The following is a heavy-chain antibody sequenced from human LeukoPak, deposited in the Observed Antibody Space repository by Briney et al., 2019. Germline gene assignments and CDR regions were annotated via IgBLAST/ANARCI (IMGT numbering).Heavy chain of an antibody. Sequence: GGSLRLSCAASGFTFSAYNMIWVCRAPGKGLEWLSYISGSSSAIYYADSVQGRFTISRDNAKNSLSLQMSSLRVGDTAVYYCVRDRTLGVRDGFILAWGQGTLVTVSS. J-gene: IGHJ5*02. CDR3: VRDRTLGVRDGFILA. D-gene: IGHD5-24*01. CDR1: GFTFSAYN. V-gene: IGHV3-48*01. CDR2: ISGSSSAI.